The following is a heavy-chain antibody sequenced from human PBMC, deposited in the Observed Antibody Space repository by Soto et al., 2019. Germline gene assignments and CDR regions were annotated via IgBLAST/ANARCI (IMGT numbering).Heavy chain of an antibody. Sequence: PGGSLRLSCAASGLEVSYNYMNWVRQAPGKGLEWVSVLYNSETTYYAKSVKGRFTISGDTVKNTLYLQMNSLRAEDTAVYYCARDPGSDGSGYFSLYYYGMDVWGQGTTVTVSS. J-gene: IGHJ6*02. CDR3: ARDPGSDGSGYFSLYYYGMDV. V-gene: IGHV3-66*03. CDR1: GLEVSYNY. CDR2: LYNSETT. D-gene: IGHD3-3*01.